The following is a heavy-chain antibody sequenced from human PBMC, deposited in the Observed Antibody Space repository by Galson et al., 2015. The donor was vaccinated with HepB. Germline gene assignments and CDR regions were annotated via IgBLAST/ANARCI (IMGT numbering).Heavy chain of an antibody. D-gene: IGHD3-10*01. J-gene: IGHJ6*02. CDR2: TYYRSKWYN. Sequence: CAISGDSVSSNSAAWNWIRQFPSRGLEWLGRTYYRSKWYNDYAVSVKSRITINPDTSKNQFSLQLNSVTPEDTAVYYYARQITMVRGAGENGMDVWGQGTTVTVSS. V-gene: IGHV6-1*01. CDR3: ARQITMVRGAGENGMDV. CDR1: GDSVSSNSAA.